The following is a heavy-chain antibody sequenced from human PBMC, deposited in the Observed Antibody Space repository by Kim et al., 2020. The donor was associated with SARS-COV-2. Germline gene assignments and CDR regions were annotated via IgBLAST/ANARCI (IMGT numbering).Heavy chain of an antibody. CDR3: ARDIVVVPAAILMIPRYYYGMDV. J-gene: IGHJ6*02. CDR2: ISYDGSNK. D-gene: IGHD2-2*02. CDR1: GFTFSSYA. V-gene: IGHV3-30-3*01. Sequence: GGSLRLSCAASGFTFSSYAMHWVRQAPGKGLEWVAVISYDGSNKYYADSVKGRFTISRDNSKNTLYLQMNSLRAEDTAVYYCARDIVVVPAAILMIPRYYYGMDVWGQGTTVTVSS.